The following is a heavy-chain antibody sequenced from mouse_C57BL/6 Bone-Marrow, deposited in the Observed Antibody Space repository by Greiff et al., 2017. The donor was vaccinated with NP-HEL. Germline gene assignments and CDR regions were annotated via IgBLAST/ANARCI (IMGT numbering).Heavy chain of an antibody. CDR3: ASLYSNYVDYAMDY. CDR1: GFTFSDYG. J-gene: IGHJ4*01. D-gene: IGHD2-5*01. Sequence: EVQLMESGGGLVKPGGSLKLSCAASGFTFSDYGMHWVRQAPEKGLEWVAYISSGSSTIYYADTVKGRFTISSDNAKNTLFLQMTSLRSEDTAMYYCASLYSNYVDYAMDYWGQGTSVTVSS. V-gene: IGHV5-17*01. CDR2: ISSGSSTI.